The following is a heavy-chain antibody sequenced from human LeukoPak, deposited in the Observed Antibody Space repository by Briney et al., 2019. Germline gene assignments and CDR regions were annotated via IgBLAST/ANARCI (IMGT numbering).Heavy chain of an antibody. CDR2: IIPIFGTA. J-gene: IGHJ6*02. CDR1: GGTFSSYA. CDR3: ASSGCSGGSCYYYYYYYGMDV. Sequence: SVKVSCKASGGTFSSYAISWVRQAPGQGLEWMGGIIPIFGTASYAQKFQGRVTITADESTSTAYMELSSLRSEDTAVYYCASSGCSGGSCYYYYYYYGMDVWGQGTTVTVSS. V-gene: IGHV1-69*13. D-gene: IGHD2-15*01.